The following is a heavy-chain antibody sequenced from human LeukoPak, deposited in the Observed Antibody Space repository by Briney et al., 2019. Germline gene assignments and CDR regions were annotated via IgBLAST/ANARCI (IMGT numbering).Heavy chain of an antibody. CDR2: ISYDGSKK. CDR1: GFNYSNYL. V-gene: IGHV3-30*04. CDR3: ARDLNEKVLWVRGPDY. D-gene: IGHD1-1*01. J-gene: IGHJ4*02. Sequence: GGPLRLPCAASGFNYSNYLIHWLRQAPGKAVEWVADISYDGSKKHYVGSVKGRFTISRDNFNNKVYLKMTSLTADDTAVYFCARDLNEKVLWVRGPDYWGQGTLVIVSS.